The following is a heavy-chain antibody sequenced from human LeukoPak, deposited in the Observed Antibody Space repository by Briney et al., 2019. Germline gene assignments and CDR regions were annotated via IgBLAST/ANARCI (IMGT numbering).Heavy chain of an antibody. CDR1: GFTFSSYE. Sequence: GGSLRLSCAASGFTFSSYEMNWVRQAPGKGLEWVSYISSSGSTIYYADSVKGRFTISRDNAKNSLYLQMNSLRAEDTAVYYCAREGGIAAAGLHFDYWGQGTLVTVSS. CDR3: AREGGIAAAGLHFDY. D-gene: IGHD6-13*01. J-gene: IGHJ4*02. CDR2: ISSSGSTI. V-gene: IGHV3-48*03.